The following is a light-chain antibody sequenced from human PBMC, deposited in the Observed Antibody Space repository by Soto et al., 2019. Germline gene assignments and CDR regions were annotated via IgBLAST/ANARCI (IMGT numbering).Light chain of an antibody. Sequence: VVTQSPATLSASPGERVSLSCRASQFVSSRLAWYQRRPGQVPRLLIYDTSTSAPGISARFSGSGSGTEFTLSTSSLQSEDFAVYYCQEYIQWPPGMFGPGTTVYIK. CDR2: DTS. J-gene: IGKJ1*01. V-gene: IGKV3-15*01. CDR3: QEYIQWPPGM. CDR1: QFVSSR.